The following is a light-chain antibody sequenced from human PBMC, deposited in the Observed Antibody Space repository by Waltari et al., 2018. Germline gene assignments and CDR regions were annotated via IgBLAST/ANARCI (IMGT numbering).Light chain of an antibody. V-gene: IGLV2-14*03. J-gene: IGLJ2*01. CDR2: DVS. CDR3: ISYTTSDTMI. CDR1: SSDVGAYNY. Sequence: QSALTQPASVSGSPGQSITISCPGTSSDVGAYNYVSWYQQHPGKFPNLIIYDVSHRPSGVSFRFSGSKADNTASLTISGLQAEDESDYYCISYTTSDTMIFGGGTKLTVL.